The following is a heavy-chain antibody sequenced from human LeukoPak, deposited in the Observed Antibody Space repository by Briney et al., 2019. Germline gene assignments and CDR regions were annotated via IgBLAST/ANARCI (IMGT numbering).Heavy chain of an antibody. Sequence: GVSLKISCKGSGYSFTSYWIGWVRQMPGKGLEWMGIIYPGDSDTRYSPSFQGQVTISADKSISNAYLQWSSLKASDTAMYYCARLGGSYYKNYFYFDYWGQGTLVTVPS. D-gene: IGHD1-26*01. J-gene: IGHJ4*02. CDR1: GYSFTSYW. V-gene: IGHV5-51*01. CDR3: ARLGGSYYKNYFYFDY. CDR2: IYPGDSDT.